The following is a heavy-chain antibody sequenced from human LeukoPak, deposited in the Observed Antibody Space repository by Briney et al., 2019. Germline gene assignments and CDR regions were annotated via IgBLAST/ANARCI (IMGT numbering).Heavy chain of an antibody. Sequence: SETLSLTCTVSGGSIRSSTYYWSWIRQPPGKGLEWIGYFSNSGTTNQNPSLKSRVTMSVDTSKNQFSLKLSSVTAADTAVYYCARGSNWGDYWGQGALVTVSS. J-gene: IGHJ4*02. CDR3: ARGSNWGDY. V-gene: IGHV4-61*05. D-gene: IGHD7-27*01. CDR2: FSNSGTT. CDR1: GGSIRSSTYY.